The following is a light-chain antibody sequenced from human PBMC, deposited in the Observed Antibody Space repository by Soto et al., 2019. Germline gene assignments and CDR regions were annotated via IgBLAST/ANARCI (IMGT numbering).Light chain of an antibody. V-gene: IGLV2-8*01. J-gene: IGLJ1*01. CDR2: EVN. CDR1: SSDVGGYDY. Sequence: LTQPPSASGSPGQSVTISCTGTSSDVGGYDYVSWYQQHPGKAPKLIIYEVNKRPSGVPDRFSGSKSGNTASLTVSGLQAEDEADYYCSSYAGSNRVFGTGTKVTVL. CDR3: SSYAGSNRV.